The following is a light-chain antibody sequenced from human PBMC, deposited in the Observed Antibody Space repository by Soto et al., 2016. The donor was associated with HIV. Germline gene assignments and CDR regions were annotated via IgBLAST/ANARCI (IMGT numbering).Light chain of an antibody. CDR3: QQSYSIPPVT. V-gene: IGKV1-39*01. J-gene: IGKJ1*01. CDR1: QGISSA. CDR2: AAS. Sequence: TQLTQSPSSLSASVGDRVTITCRASQGISSALAWYQQKPGKAPKLLMYAASSLQSGVPSRFSGGGSGTDFTLSISSLQPEDFATYYCQQSYSIPPVTFGQGTKLEIK.